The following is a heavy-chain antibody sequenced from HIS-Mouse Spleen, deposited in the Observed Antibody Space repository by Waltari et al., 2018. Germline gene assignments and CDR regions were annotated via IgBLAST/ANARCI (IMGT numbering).Heavy chain of an antibody. CDR3: ATEANRGSSWYSAFDI. Sequence: QLQLQESGPGLVKPSETLSLTCTVSGGSISSSSYYWGWIRQPPGKGLEWIGSIYYSGTTYYNPSLKSRVTISGDTSKNQFSLKLSSGTAADTAVYYGATEANRGSSWYSAFDIWGQGTMVTVSS. J-gene: IGHJ3*02. CDR1: GGSISSSSYY. CDR2: IYYSGTT. V-gene: IGHV4-39*07. D-gene: IGHD6-13*01.